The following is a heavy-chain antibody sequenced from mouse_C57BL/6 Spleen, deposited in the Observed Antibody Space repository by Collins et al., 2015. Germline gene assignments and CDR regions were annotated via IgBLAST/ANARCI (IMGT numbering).Heavy chain of an antibody. Sequence: QVQLQQPGAELVKPGASVKLSCKASGYTFTSYWMHWVKQRPGQGLEWIGMIHPNSGSTNYNEKFKSKATLTVDKSSSTAYMQLSSLTSEDSAVYYCAREAYYYEFAYWGQGTLVTVSA. CDR1: GYTFTSYW. D-gene: IGHD1-1*01. V-gene: IGHV1-64*01. J-gene: IGHJ3*01. CDR3: AREAYYYEFAY. CDR2: IHPNSGST.